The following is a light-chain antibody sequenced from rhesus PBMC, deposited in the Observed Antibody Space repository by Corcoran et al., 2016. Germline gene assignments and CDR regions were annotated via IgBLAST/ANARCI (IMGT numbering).Light chain of an antibody. Sequence: DIQMTKSPSSLSASVGDRVTITCRTSENVNNYLNWYQQTPGKAPKLLINKASTLQSGVPSRFSGSGSGTDYTFTISSLQSEDVATYYCQHNYGTPFTFGPGTKLDIK. V-gene: IGKV1-74*01. CDR1: ENVNNY. CDR2: KAS. J-gene: IGKJ3*01. CDR3: QHNYGTPFT.